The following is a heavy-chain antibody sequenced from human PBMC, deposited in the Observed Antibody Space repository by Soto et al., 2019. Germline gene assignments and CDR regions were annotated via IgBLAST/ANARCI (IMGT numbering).Heavy chain of an antibody. V-gene: IGHV3-33*01. CDR3: ARGDDYGDEGDFDY. Sequence: QVQLVESGGGVVQPGRSLRLSCAASGFTFSSYGMHWVRQAPGKGLEWVAVIWYDGSNKYYADSVKGRFTISRDNSKNTLDLQMNSLRAEETAVYYCARGDDYGDEGDFDYWGQGTLVTVSS. J-gene: IGHJ4*02. CDR1: GFTFSSYG. D-gene: IGHD4-17*01. CDR2: IWYDGSNK.